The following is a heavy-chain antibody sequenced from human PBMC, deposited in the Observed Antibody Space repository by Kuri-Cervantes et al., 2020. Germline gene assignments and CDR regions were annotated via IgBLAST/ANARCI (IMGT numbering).Heavy chain of an antibody. Sequence: ASVKVSCKASGYTLSSYGISWVRQAPGQGLEWMGWISAYNADTNYAPKFQGRVTMTTDKSTSTAYMELRSLRSDDTAVYYCARDDTMVRGIIHNRFDPWGQGTLVTVSS. D-gene: IGHD3-10*01. CDR1: GYTLSSYG. CDR2: ISAYNADT. J-gene: IGHJ5*02. CDR3: ARDDTMVRGIIHNRFDP. V-gene: IGHV1-18*01.